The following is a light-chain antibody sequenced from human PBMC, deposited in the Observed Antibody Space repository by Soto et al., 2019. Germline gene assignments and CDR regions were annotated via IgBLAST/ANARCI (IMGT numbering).Light chain of an antibody. CDR2: EVS. V-gene: IGLV2-14*01. Sequence: QSALTQPASVSGSPGQSITISCTETSSDVGGYNYVSWYQQHPGKAPKLMIHEVSNRPSGVSNRFSGSKSGNTASLTISGLQAEDEADYYCSSYTTSNTLVFGTGTKVTVL. J-gene: IGLJ1*01. CDR3: SSYTTSNTLV. CDR1: SSDVGGYNY.